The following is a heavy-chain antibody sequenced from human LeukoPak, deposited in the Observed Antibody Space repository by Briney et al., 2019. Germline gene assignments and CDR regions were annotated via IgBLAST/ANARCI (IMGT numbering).Heavy chain of an antibody. D-gene: IGHD3-10*02. CDR2: ISGGGGST. CDR3: AELGITMIGGV. CDR1: GFTFSSYA. V-gene: IGHV3-23*01. J-gene: IGHJ6*04. Sequence: GGSLRLSCAASGFTFSSYAMNWVRQAPGKGLEWVSTISGGGGSTYYADSVKGRFTISRDNSKNTLYLQMNSLRAEDTAVYYCAELGITMIGGVWGKGTTVTISS.